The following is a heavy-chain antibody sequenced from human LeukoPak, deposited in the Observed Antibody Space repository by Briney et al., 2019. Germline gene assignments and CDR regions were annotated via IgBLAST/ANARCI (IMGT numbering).Heavy chain of an antibody. V-gene: IGHV3-7*01. J-gene: IGHJ4*02. CDR2: INQRGSEK. Sequence: QPGGSLRLSCAASGFTFSSYAMNWVRQAPGRGLEWVANINQRGSEKYYVDSVKGRFTISRDNAKNSLYLEMSSLRAEDTAVYYCARDATPPGIIFDYWGQGNLVSVSS. D-gene: IGHD1-14*01. CDR3: ARDATPPGIIFDY. CDR1: GFTFSSYA.